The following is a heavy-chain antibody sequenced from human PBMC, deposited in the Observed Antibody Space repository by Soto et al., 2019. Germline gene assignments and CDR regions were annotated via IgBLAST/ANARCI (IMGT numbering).Heavy chain of an antibody. V-gene: IGHV1-3*01. CDR1: GYTFTSYA. Sequence: ASVKVSCKASGYTFTSYAMHWVRQAPGQRLEWMGWINAGNGNTKYSQKFQGRVTITRDTSASTAYMELSSLRSEDTAVYYCARAKAPLYSSSWYWFDPWGQGTLVTVSS. CDR3: ARAKAPLYSSSWYWFDP. D-gene: IGHD6-13*01. J-gene: IGHJ5*02. CDR2: INAGNGNT.